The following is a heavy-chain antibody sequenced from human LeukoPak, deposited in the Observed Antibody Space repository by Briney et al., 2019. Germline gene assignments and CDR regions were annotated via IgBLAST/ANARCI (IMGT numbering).Heavy chain of an antibody. CDR1: GGSISSSCDY. D-gene: IGHD1-7*01. V-gene: IGHV4-39*07. CDR2: INDSGTT. CDR3: ARGSNWNSDAFDI. Sequence: PSETLSLTCTVSGGSISSSCDYWGWLRQPPGKGREWIGEINDSGTTNYNPSLRRPVTRTGHTSQTQFSLTLSSVTAADTAAYYCARGSNWNSDAFDIWGQGTMFTVSS. J-gene: IGHJ3*02.